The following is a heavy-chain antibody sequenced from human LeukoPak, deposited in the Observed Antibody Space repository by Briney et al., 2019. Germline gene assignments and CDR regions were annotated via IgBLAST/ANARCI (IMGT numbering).Heavy chain of an antibody. V-gene: IGHV1-69*05. D-gene: IGHD2-2*01. CDR1: GGTFSSYA. CDR2: IIPIFGTA. J-gene: IGHJ4*02. Sequence: ASVKVSCKASGGTFSSYAISWVRQAPGQGLEWMGGIIPIFGTANYAQKFQGRVTITTDESTSTAYMELSSLRSEDTAVYYCAREDIVVVPAAMKDWGQGTLVTVSS. CDR3: AREDIVVVPAAMKD.